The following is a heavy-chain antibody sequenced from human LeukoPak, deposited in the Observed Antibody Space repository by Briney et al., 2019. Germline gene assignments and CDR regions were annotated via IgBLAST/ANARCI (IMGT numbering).Heavy chain of an antibody. CDR3: ARGYYFDY. CDR2: ISNSGNTI. Sequence: PGGSLRLSCAASGFTFSNYEMNWVRQVPGAGLEWVSYISNSGNTIYYRDSVKGRFTISRDNAKNSLYLQMHSLRAEDTAVYYCARGYYFDYWGQGTLVTVSS. J-gene: IGHJ4*02. V-gene: IGHV3-48*03. CDR1: GFTFSNYE.